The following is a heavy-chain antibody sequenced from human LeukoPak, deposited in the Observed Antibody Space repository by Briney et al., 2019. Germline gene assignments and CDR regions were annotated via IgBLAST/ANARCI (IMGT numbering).Heavy chain of an antibody. J-gene: IGHJ6*02. Sequence: ASVKVSCKVSGYTLTELSMHWVRQAPGKGLEWMGGFDPEDGETIYAQKFQGRVTMTEDTSTDTAYMELSSLRSEDTAVYYCATRGYYDILTYYGMDVWGQGTTVTVS. CDR1: GYTLTELS. CDR2: FDPEDGET. CDR3: ATRGYYDILTYYGMDV. V-gene: IGHV1-24*01. D-gene: IGHD3-9*01.